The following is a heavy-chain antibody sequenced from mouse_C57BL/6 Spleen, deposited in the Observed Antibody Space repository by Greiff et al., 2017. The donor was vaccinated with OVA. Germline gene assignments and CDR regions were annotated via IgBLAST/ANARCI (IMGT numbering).Heavy chain of an antibody. CDR1: GYAFSSSW. CDR2: IYPGDGDT. V-gene: IGHV1-82*01. D-gene: IGHD1-1*01. CDR3: ARSRVLIRTMWYFDV. Sequence: QVQLQQSGPELVKPGASVKISCKASGYAFSSSWMNWVKQRPGKGLEWIGRIYPGDGDTNYNGKFKGKATLTADKSSSTAYMQLSNLTSEDSAVYFCARSRVLIRTMWYFDVWGTGTTVTVSS. J-gene: IGHJ1*03.